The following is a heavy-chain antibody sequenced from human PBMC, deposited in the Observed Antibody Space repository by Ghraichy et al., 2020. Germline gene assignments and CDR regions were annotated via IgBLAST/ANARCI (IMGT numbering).Heavy chain of an antibody. CDR1: GVSFSGYY. J-gene: IGHJ4*01. Sequence: SETLSLTCAVYGVSFSGYYWSWIRQPPGKGLEWIGEINDNGSTNYNPSLKSRVTISIDTSKNQFSLKLSSVTAADTAVYYCARGEYYDVLTGLKYYGDYCGNLILVTVAS. CDR3: ARGEYYDVLTGLKYYGDY. D-gene: IGHD3-9*01. V-gene: IGHV4-34*01. CDR2: INDNGST.